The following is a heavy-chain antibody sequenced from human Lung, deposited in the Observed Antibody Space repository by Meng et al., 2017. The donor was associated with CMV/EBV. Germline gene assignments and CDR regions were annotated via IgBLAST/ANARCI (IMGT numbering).Heavy chain of an antibody. Sequence: ESXKISXAVSGININTYWMHWVRQDPGKGLVWLSRIYSDGISTRYADSVKGRFTISRDNTKNTLYLQMNGLRAEDTAVYYCAREPGRGAFDIWGQGTVVTVSS. CDR2: IYSDGIST. V-gene: IGHV3-74*01. J-gene: IGHJ3*02. D-gene: IGHD3-10*01. CDR3: AREPGRGAFDI. CDR1: GININTYW.